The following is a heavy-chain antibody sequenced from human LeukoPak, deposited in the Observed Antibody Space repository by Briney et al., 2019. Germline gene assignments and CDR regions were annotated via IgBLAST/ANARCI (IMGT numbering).Heavy chain of an antibody. CDR1: GYTFISYG. D-gene: IGHD2-15*01. CDR3: ARDVRRSGYCSGGSCYSRLGY. V-gene: IGHV1-18*01. Sequence: ASVKVSCKASGYTFISYGISWVRQAPGQGLEWMGWISAYNGNTNYAQKLQGRVTMTTDTSTSTAYMELRSLRSDDTAVYYCARDVRRSGYCSGGSCYSRLGYWGQGTLVTVSS. CDR2: ISAYNGNT. J-gene: IGHJ4*02.